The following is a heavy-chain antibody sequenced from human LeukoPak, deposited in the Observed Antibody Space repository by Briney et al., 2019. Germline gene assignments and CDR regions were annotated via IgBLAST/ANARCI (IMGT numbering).Heavy chain of an antibody. J-gene: IGHJ3*02. CDR3: ARVYGSGYDFRGAFDI. Sequence: ASVKVSCKASGYTFPNYYMHWVRPAPGQGLEWMGIINPSGGSTSYAQKFQGRVTMTRDTSTSTVYMELSSLRSEDTAVYYCARVYGSGYDFRGAFDIWGQGTMVTVSS. V-gene: IGHV1-46*01. CDR1: GYTFPNYY. CDR2: INPSGGST. D-gene: IGHD5-12*01.